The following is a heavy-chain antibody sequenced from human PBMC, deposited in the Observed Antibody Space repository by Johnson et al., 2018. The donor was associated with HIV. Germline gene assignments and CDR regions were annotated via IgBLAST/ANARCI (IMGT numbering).Heavy chain of an antibody. V-gene: IGHV3-7*01. Sequence: VQLVESGGGSVQRGGSLRLSCAASGFTFSSYWMNWVRQAPGKGLEWVANIKQDGYEKYYVDSVKGRFTISRDNAKNLLFLQMNGLRAEDTAVYYCARNEYSNYGGHDAFDIWGQGTMVTVSS. J-gene: IGHJ3*02. CDR2: IKQDGYEK. CDR1: GFTFSSYW. D-gene: IGHD4-11*01. CDR3: ARNEYSNYGGHDAFDI.